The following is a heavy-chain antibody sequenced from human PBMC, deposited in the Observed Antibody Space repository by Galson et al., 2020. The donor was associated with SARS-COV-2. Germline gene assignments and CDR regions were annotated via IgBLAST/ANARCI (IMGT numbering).Heavy chain of an antibody. Sequence: ASVKVSCKASGGTFSSYAISWVRQAPGQGLEWMGGIIPIFGTANYAQKFQGRVTITTDESTSTAYMELSSLRSEDTAVYYCARTYYYGSGSLSDWFDPWGQGTLVTVSS. CDR1: GGTFSSYA. J-gene: IGHJ5*02. CDR3: ARTYYYGSGSLSDWFDP. D-gene: IGHD3-10*01. V-gene: IGHV1-69*05. CDR2: IIPIFGTA.